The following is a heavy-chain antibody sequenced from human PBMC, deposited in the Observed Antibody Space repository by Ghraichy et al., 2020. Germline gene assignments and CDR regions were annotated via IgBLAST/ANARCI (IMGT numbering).Heavy chain of an antibody. CDR1: GYTLTNYA. Sequence: ASVKVSCKASGYTLTNYALNWVRQAPGQGLEWMGWINTKTGNPTSAPGFTGRFVFSLDTSVSTAFLQISSLKAEDTALYYCARGSSVQNDYYYFYYMDVWGKETTVTVSS. V-gene: IGHV7-4-1*02. D-gene: IGHD1-1*01. J-gene: IGHJ6*03. CDR2: INTKTGNP. CDR3: ARGSSVQNDYYYFYYMDV.